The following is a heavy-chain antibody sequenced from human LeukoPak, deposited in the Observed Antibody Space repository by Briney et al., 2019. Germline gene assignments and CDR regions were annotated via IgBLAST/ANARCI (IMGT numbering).Heavy chain of an antibody. CDR3: GRDALVGYFSYYYIDV. Sequence: SETLSLTCTVSDGPVRSHYWTWIRQSPLKGLEWIGDISNSGSAKYNPSLKSRVTISIDTSKSQFSLRLTSVTAADTAVYYCGRDALVGYFSYYYIDVWGKGTTVTVSS. V-gene: IGHV4-59*02. D-gene: IGHD2-15*01. CDR2: ISNSGSA. J-gene: IGHJ6*03. CDR1: DGPVRSHY.